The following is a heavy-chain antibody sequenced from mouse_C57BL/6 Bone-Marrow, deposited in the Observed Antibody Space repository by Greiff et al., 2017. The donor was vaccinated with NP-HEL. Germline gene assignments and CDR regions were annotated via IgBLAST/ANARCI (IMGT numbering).Heavy chain of an antibody. CDR1: GYTFTSYW. CDR2: IYPGSGST. J-gene: IGHJ4*01. Sequence: QVQLQQSGAELVKPGASVKMSCKASGYTFTSYWITWVKQRPGQGLEWIGDIYPGSGSTNYNEKFKSKATLTVDTSSSTAYMQLSSLTSEGSAVYYCATQDFYYYGSRGAMDYWGQGTSVTVSS. V-gene: IGHV1-55*01. D-gene: IGHD1-1*01. CDR3: ATQDFYYYGSRGAMDY.